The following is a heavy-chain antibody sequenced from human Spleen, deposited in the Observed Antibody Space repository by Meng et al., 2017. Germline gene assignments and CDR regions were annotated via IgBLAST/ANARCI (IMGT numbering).Heavy chain of an antibody. CDR3: AREEAARTDNWFDP. V-gene: IGHV1-69*13. Sequence: SVKVSCKASGYTFTSYGISWVRQAPGQGLEWMGGIIPIFGTANYAQKFQGRITITADESTSTAYMELSSLRSEDPAVYYCAREEAARTDNWFDPWGQGTLVTVSS. D-gene: IGHD6-6*01. CDR1: GYTFTSYG. CDR2: IIPIFGTA. J-gene: IGHJ5*02.